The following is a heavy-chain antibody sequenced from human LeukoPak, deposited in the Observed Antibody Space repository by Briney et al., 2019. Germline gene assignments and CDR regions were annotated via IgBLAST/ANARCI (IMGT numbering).Heavy chain of an antibody. CDR3: ARTRAPYGDYLKYFDH. J-gene: IGHJ4*02. CDR1: GASVSSFY. D-gene: IGHD4-17*01. CDR2: MHSSDRT. Sequence: PSETLSLTCTVSGASVSSFYWSWIRQPPRKGLEWIGYMHSSDRTNYNPSLKSRATFSVDPSNRQISLSLTSVTAADTAFYYCARTRAPYGDYLKYFDHWGQGVLVTVSS. V-gene: IGHV4-59*02.